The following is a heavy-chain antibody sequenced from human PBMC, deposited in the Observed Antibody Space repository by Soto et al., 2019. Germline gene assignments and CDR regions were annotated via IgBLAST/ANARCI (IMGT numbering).Heavy chain of an antibody. CDR2: ISGSGGST. V-gene: IGHV3-23*01. D-gene: IGHD3-16*01. Sequence: EVQLLESGGGLVQPGGSLRLSCAASGFTFSSYARSWVRQAPGKGLEWVSAISGSGGSTYYAGSVKSRFTISRDNPKKTLSLQMNSLRAEDTAVYYCTHGEADYVLGGMDVWCQGTTVTV. CDR1: GFTFSSYA. J-gene: IGHJ6*02. CDR3: THGEADYVLGGMDV.